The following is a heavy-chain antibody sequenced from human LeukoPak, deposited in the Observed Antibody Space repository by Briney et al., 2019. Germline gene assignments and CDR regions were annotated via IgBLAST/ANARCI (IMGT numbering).Heavy chain of an antibody. J-gene: IGHJ4*02. D-gene: IGHD2-15*01. CDR1: GYSFTSYW. CDR3: ARAPLQYCNGGSCQPPPDY. Sequence: GESLKISCKGSGYSFTSYWIGWVRQMPGKGLEWMGIIYPGDSDTRYSPSFQGQVTISADKSISTAYLQWSSLKASDTAMYYCARAPLQYCNGGSCQPPPDYWGQGTLATVSS. CDR2: IYPGDSDT. V-gene: IGHV5-51*01.